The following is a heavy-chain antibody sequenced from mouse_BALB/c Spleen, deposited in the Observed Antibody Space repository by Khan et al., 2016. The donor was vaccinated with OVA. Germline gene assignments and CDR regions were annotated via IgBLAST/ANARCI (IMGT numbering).Heavy chain of an antibody. V-gene: IGHV1S137*01. CDR3: AIRDYFDY. Sequence: QVQLQQSGPELVRPGVSVKISCKGSGYTFTDYSMHWVKQSHAKSLEWIGVISTDSVNTNYNQKFKGKATLTVDESSSTAYMELARMTSEDSAIYYCAIRDYFDYWGQGTTLTVSS. J-gene: IGHJ2*01. CDR2: ISTDSVNT. CDR1: GYTFTDYS.